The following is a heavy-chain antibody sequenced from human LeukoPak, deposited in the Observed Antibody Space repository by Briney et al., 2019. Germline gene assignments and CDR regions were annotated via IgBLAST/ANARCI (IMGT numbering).Heavy chain of an antibody. CDR3: ARGWRYCSGGSCHNWFDP. CDR1: GFTFSSYS. Sequence: GGSLRLSCAASGFTFSSYSMNWVRQAPGKGLEWVSSISSSSSYIYYADSVKGRFTISRDNAKNPLYLQMNSLRAEDTAVYYCARGWRYCSGGSCHNWFDPWGQGTLVTVSS. D-gene: IGHD2-15*01. CDR2: ISSSSSYI. J-gene: IGHJ5*02. V-gene: IGHV3-21*01.